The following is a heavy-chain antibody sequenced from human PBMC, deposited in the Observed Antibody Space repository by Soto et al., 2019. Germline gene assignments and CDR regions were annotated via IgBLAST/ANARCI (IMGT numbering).Heavy chain of an antibody. CDR2: IYYSGST. V-gene: IGHV4-59*12. CDR3: ARDRGGSCLFDY. Sequence: PSETLSLTCTVSGGSISSYYWSWIRQPPGKGLEWIGYIYYSGSTNYNPSLKSRVTISVDTSKNQFSLKLSSVTAADTAVYYCARDRGGSCLFDYWGQGTLVTVSS. J-gene: IGHJ4*02. CDR1: GGSISSYY. D-gene: IGHD2-15*01.